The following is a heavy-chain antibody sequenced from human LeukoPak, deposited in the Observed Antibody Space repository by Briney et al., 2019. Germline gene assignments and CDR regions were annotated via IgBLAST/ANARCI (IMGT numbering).Heavy chain of an antibody. CDR3: TREEPEYNSGWSMDV. CDR1: GGSVSSGSYY. CDR2: VYYSGST. D-gene: IGHD6-19*01. J-gene: IGHJ6*02. V-gene: IGHV4-39*07. Sequence: SETLSLTCTVSGGSVSSGSYYWSWVRQPPGKGLEWIGDVYYSGSTNYNPSLKSRVTMSVDKSKNQFFMKLNSVTAADTAVYYCTREEPEYNSGWSMDVWGQGTTVTVSS.